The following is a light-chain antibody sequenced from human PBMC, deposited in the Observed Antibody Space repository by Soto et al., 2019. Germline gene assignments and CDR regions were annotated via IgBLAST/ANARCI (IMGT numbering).Light chain of an antibody. J-gene: IGKJ5*01. CDR3: QQHNQWPIT. CDR2: GAS. Sequence: VLTQSPGTLSLSPGERATLSFRASQSVTSTSLAWYQQKPGQAPRLLMYGASSRATGTPDRISGGGSGTEFTLTINSLQSEDSAVYYCQQHNQWPITFGQGTRLAI. V-gene: IGKV3D-20*02. CDR1: QSVTSTS.